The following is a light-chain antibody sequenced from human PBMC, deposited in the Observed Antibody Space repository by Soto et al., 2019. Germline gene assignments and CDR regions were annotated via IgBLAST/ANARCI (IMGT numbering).Light chain of an antibody. CDR3: QQYNKWPRT. CDR2: DVS. Sequence: EIVMTQSPATLSASPGERATLSCSVTEGVGSDLAWYQHKPGQDPRPLIYDVSTRSTGVPARFGGGGSETGFTLTISSLQSEDCAVYYCQQYNKWPRTFGQGTQVEI. CDR1: EGVGSD. V-gene: IGKV3-15*01. J-gene: IGKJ1*01.